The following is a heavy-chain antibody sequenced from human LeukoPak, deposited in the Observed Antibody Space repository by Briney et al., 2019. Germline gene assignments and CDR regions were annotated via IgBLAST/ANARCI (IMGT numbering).Heavy chain of an antibody. CDR1: GGSISSSSYY. Sequence: KTSETLSLTCTVSGGSISSSSYYWGWIRQPPGKGLEWIGSIYYSGSTNYNPSLKSRVTISVDTSKNQFSLKLSSVTAADTAAYYCVRHWNDFDYWGQGTLVTVSS. CDR3: VRHWNDFDY. D-gene: IGHD1-1*01. V-gene: IGHV4-39*01. J-gene: IGHJ4*02. CDR2: IYYSGST.